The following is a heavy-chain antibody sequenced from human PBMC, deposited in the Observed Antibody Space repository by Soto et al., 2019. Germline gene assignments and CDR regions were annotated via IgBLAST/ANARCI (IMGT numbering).Heavy chain of an antibody. CDR2: INHSGST. J-gene: IGHJ6*02. CDR3: ARGRPNYYGSSYYYYGMDV. V-gene: IGHV4-34*01. Sequence: QVQLQQWGAGLLKPSETLSLTCAVYGGSFSGYYWSWIRQPPGKGLGWIGEINHSGSTNYNPSLKSRVTISVDTSKNQFSLKLSSVTAADTAVYYCARGRPNYYGSSYYYYGMDVWGQGTTVTVSS. CDR1: GGSFSGYY. D-gene: IGHD3-10*01.